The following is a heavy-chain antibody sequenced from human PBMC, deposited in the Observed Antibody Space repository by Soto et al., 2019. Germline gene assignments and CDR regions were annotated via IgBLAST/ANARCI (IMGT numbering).Heavy chain of an antibody. J-gene: IGHJ4*02. CDR3: ARDGYADYGY. Sequence: ASVKVSCKPSGDTFSSYSFSWVRQAPGQGLEWMGWINTFNGNTKFAQKFQGRVTMARNTSTSIAYMELRDLRSDDTAVYYCARDGYADYGYWGQGSMVTVSS. D-gene: IGHD4-17*01. V-gene: IGHV1-18*01. CDR2: INTFNGNT. CDR1: GDTFSSYS.